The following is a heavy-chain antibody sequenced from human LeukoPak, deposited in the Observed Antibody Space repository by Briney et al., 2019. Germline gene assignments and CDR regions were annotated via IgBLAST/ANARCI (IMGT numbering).Heavy chain of an antibody. J-gene: IGHJ6*02. Sequence: GGSLRLSCAASGLTFSSYWMSWVRQAPGKGLEWVAVISYDGSNKYYADSVKGRFTISRDNSKNTLYLQMNSLRAEDTAVYYCAKDREVAVAGPGGMDVWGQGTTVTVSS. V-gene: IGHV3-30*18. CDR3: AKDREVAVAGPGGMDV. CDR1: GLTFSSYW. CDR2: ISYDGSNK. D-gene: IGHD6-19*01.